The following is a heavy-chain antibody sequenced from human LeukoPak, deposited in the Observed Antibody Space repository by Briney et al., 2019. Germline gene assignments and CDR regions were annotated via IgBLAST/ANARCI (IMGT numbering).Heavy chain of an antibody. V-gene: IGHV4-34*01. CDR1: GGSFSGYY. J-gene: IGHJ5*02. CDR3: ARDIVVVPAAMAWFDP. Sequence: SETLSLTCAVYGGSFSGYYWSWIRQPPGKGLERIGEINHSGSTNYNPSLKSRVTISVDTSKNQFSLKLSSVTAADTAVYYCARDIVVVPAAMAWFDPWGQGTLVTVSS. D-gene: IGHD2-2*01. CDR2: INHSGST.